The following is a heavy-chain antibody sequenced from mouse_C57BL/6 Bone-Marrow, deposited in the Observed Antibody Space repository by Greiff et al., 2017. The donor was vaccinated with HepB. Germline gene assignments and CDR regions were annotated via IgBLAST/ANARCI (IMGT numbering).Heavy chain of an antibody. J-gene: IGHJ4*01. Sequence: EVQGVESGGGLVQPKGSLKLSCAASGFSFNTYAMNWVRQAPGKGLEWVARIRSKSNNYATYYADSVKDRFTISRDDSESMLYLQMNNLKTEDTAMYYCVRRGRYAMDDWGQGTSVTVSS. CDR3: VRRGRYAMDD. V-gene: IGHV10-1*01. D-gene: IGHD6-1*01. CDR1: GFSFNTYA. CDR2: IRSKSNNYAT.